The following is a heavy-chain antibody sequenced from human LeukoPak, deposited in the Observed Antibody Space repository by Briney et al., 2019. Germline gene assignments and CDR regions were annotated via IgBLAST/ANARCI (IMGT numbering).Heavy chain of an antibody. Sequence: PETLSLTCAVYGGSFSGYYWSWIRQPPGKGLEWIGSIYDSGSTYYNLSLKSRVTISVDTSKNQFSLKLNSVTAADTAVYYCARHYGPWGQGTLVTVSS. J-gene: IGHJ5*02. CDR2: IYDSGST. CDR3: ARHYGP. CDR1: GGSFSGYY. D-gene: IGHD3-16*01. V-gene: IGHV4-34*01.